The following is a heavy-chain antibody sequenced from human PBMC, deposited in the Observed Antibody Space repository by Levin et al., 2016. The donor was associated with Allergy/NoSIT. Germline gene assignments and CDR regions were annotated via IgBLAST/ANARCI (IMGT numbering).Heavy chain of an antibody. CDR3: ATFHHDTLTNSNWFDP. Sequence: SETLSLTCTISGGSVSSYYWTWVRQPVGKGLEWIGRLYNNGNTRYNPSLKNRVTMSLDTSKNQFFLRLSSVTAADTAMYYCATFHHDTLTNSNWFDPWGLGTLVTVSS. J-gene: IGHJ5*02. CDR1: GGSVSSYY. V-gene: IGHV4-4*07. CDR2: LYNNGNT. D-gene: IGHD3-9*01.